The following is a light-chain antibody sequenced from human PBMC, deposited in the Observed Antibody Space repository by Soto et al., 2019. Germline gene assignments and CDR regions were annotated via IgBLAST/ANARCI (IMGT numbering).Light chain of an antibody. Sequence: QSALPQPASVSGSPGQSITISCTGTSSDVGSYNLVSWYQQHPGKAPKLMIYEGTERPSGVSNRFSGSKSGNTASLTISGLQAEDEANYYCCSYAGSSTVIFGGGTKLTVL. J-gene: IGLJ2*01. CDR2: EGT. V-gene: IGLV2-23*01. CDR1: SSDVGSYNL. CDR3: CSYAGSSTVI.